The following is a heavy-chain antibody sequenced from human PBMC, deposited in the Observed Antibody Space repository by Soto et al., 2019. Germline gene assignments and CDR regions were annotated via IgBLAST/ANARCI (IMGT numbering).Heavy chain of an antibody. V-gene: IGHV3-21*01. CDR3: ARERGVRDDFWSGYYMDV. D-gene: IGHD3-3*01. CDR1: GFPFSSYS. J-gene: IGHJ6*03. Sequence: GGALRLSCATSGFPFSSYSMNWVRQAPGKGLEWVSSISSSSRYIYYADSVKGRFTISRDNAKNSLYLQMNSLRAEDTAVYYCARERGVRDDFWSGYYMDVWGKGTTVTVSS. CDR2: ISSSSRYI.